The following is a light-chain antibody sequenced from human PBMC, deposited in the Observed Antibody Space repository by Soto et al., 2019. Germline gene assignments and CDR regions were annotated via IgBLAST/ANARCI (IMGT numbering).Light chain of an antibody. CDR1: QSVSSN. Sequence: EIVMTQSPATLSVSPGERATLSCRASQSVSSNLAWYQQKPGQAPRLLSYGASTRAPGIPARFSGSGSGTEFTLTISSLQSEDFVVYYCQQYNNWPGWTVGQGTKVEIK. J-gene: IGKJ1*01. CDR3: QQYNNWPGWT. CDR2: GAS. V-gene: IGKV3-15*01.